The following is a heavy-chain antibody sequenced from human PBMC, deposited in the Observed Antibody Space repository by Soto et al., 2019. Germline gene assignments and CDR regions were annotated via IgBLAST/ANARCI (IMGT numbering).Heavy chain of an antibody. Sequence: EVQLVQSGAEVKKPGESLKISCKGSGYSFTSYWIGWVRQMPGKGLEWMGIIYPGDSDTRYSPSFQGQVTISADKSISTAYLQWSSLKASDTAMYYCARHLGGNIVATNTWVKGYYYGMDVWGQGTTVTVSS. CDR2: IYPGDSDT. CDR1: GYSFTSYW. CDR3: ARHLGGNIVATNTWVKGYYYGMDV. V-gene: IGHV5-51*01. J-gene: IGHJ6*02. D-gene: IGHD5-12*01.